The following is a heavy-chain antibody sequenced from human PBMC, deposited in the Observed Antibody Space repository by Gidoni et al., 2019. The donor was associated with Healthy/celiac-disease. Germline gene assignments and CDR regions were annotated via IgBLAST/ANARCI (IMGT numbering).Heavy chain of an antibody. Sequence: QVQLVESGGGVVQPGRSLRLSCAASGFTFSSYGMHWVRQAPGKGLEWVTVISYDGSNKYYAASVKGRFTISRDNSKNTLYLQMNSLRAEDTAVYYCAKGPYPDWYFDLWCRGTLVTVSS. V-gene: IGHV3-30*18. J-gene: IGHJ2*01. CDR1: GFTFSSYG. CDR2: ISYDGSNK. CDR3: AKGPYPDWYFDL.